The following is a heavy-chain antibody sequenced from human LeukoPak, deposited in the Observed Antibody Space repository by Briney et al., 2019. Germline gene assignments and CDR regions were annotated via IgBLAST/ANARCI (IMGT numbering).Heavy chain of an antibody. Sequence: PGGSLRLSCAASGFTFDDYAMHWVRQAPGKGLEWVSAISGSGGSTYYADSAKGRFTISRDNSKNTLYLQMNSLRADDTAVYYCAKDGGQGADYWGQGTLVSVSS. V-gene: IGHV3-23*01. D-gene: IGHD3-16*01. CDR2: ISGSGGST. J-gene: IGHJ4*02. CDR3: AKDGGQGADY. CDR1: GFTFDDYA.